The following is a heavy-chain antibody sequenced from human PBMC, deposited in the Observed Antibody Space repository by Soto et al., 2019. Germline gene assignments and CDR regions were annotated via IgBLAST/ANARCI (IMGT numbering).Heavy chain of an antibody. Sequence: QVQLQESGPGLVKPSQTLSLTCTVSGGSTSSGGYYWSWIRQHPGKGLEWIGYIYYSGSTYYNPSHKRRVTISVDTSKNQFSLKLSSVTAADTAVYYCARATMVRGVDYWGQGTLVTVSS. CDR1: GGSTSSGGYY. V-gene: IGHV4-31*03. CDR2: IYYSGST. CDR3: ARATMVRGVDY. D-gene: IGHD3-10*01. J-gene: IGHJ4*02.